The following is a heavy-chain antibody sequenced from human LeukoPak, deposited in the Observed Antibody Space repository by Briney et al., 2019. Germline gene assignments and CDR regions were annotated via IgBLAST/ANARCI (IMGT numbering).Heavy chain of an antibody. CDR1: GYTFTSYY. CDR3: ARATDYYDSSGPRGAFDI. D-gene: IGHD3-22*01. J-gene: IGHJ3*02. V-gene: IGHV1-46*01. CDR2: INPSGGST. Sequence: ASVKVSCKVSGYTFTSYYMHWVRQAPGQGLEWMGIINPSGGSTSYAQKLQGRVTMTRDTSTSTVYMELSSLRSEDAAVYYCARATDYYDSSGPRGAFDIWGQGTMVTVSS.